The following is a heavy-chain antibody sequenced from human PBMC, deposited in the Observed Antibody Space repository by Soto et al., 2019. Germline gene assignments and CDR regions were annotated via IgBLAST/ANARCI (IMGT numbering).Heavy chain of an antibody. V-gene: IGHV1-2*04. CDR1: GYTFTGYY. Sequence: GASVKVSCKASGYTFTGYYMHWVRQAPGQGLEWMGWINPNSGGTNYAQKFQGWVTMTRDTSISTAYMELSRLRSDDTAVYYCARSVPPKGYCSSTSCYTYYYYGMDVWGQGTTVPVSS. J-gene: IGHJ6*02. CDR3: ARSVPPKGYCSSTSCYTYYYYGMDV. CDR2: INPNSGGT. D-gene: IGHD2-2*02.